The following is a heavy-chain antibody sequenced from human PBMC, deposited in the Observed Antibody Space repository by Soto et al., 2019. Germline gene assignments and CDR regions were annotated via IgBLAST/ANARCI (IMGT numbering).Heavy chain of an antibody. CDR3: ARIGMRSWDYYYYGMDV. CDR1: GGTFSGYA. Sequence: QMQLVQSGAEVKKPGSSVKVSCKASGGTFSGYAISWVRQAPGQGLEWMGGIIPIFGTANYAQKFQGRVTITADKSTSTAYMELSSLRSEDTAVYYCARIGMRSWDYYYYGMDVWGQGTTVTVSS. J-gene: IGHJ6*02. D-gene: IGHD6-13*01. V-gene: IGHV1-69*06. CDR2: IIPIFGTA.